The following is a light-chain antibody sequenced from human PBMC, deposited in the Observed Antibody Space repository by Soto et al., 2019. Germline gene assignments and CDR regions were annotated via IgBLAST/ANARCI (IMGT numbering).Light chain of an antibody. V-gene: IGKV3-20*01. Sequence: EIVMTQSPGTLSVSPGERATLSCRAGQGVTTNFAWYQQKSGQSPRLLIYDVSIRATGVPARFSGTGSETDFTLTISRLEPEDFAVYYCQQYGSSGTFGQGTKVDIK. CDR1: QGVTTN. CDR2: DVS. CDR3: QQYGSSGT. J-gene: IGKJ1*01.